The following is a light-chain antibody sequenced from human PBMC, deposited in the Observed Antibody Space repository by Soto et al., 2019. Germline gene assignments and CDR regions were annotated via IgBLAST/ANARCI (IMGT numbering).Light chain of an antibody. CDR2: EVS. CDR1: SSDVGGYNY. J-gene: IGLJ2*01. V-gene: IGLV2-8*01. CDR3: SSYAGSNKLSSRVV. Sequence: QSALTQPPSASGSPGQSVTISCTGTSSDVGGYNYVSWYQQHPGKAPKLMIYEVSKRPSGVPDRFSGSKSGNTASLTVSGLQAEDEADYYCSSYAGSNKLSSRVVFGGGTKVTVL.